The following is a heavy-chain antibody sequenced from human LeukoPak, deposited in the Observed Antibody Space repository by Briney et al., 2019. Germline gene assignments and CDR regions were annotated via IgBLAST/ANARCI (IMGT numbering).Heavy chain of an antibody. D-gene: IGHD5-12*01. CDR2: ISSSGSTI. J-gene: IGHJ3*02. Sequence: GGSLRLSCAASGFSFPSHTLNWVRQAPGKGLEWVSYISSSGSTIYYADSVKGRFTISRDNAKNTLYLQMNSLRIEDTAVYYCAREVATLTDGFDIWGQGTMVTVSP. CDR3: AREVATLTDGFDI. CDR1: GFSFPSHT. V-gene: IGHV3-48*04.